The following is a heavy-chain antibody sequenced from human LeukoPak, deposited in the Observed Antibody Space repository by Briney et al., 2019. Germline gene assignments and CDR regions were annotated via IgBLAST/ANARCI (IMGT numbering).Heavy chain of an antibody. J-gene: IGHJ4*02. CDR3: AKSSVAGPYFDY. Sequence: AGGSLRLSCAASGFTFSSYAMRWVRQAPGKGLEWVSAISGSGSRTYYADSVKGRFTISRDNSKDTLYLEMNSLRAEDTAVYYCAKSSVAGPYFDYWGQGTLVTVSS. CDR2: ISGSGSRT. D-gene: IGHD6-19*01. CDR1: GFTFSSYA. V-gene: IGHV3-23*01.